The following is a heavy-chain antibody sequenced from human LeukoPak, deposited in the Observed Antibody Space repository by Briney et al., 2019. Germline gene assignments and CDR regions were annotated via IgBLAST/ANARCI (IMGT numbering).Heavy chain of an antibody. Sequence: GGSLRLSCAASGFTFSSYAMSWVRQAPGKGLEWVSAISGSGGSTYYADSVKGRFTISRDNSKNTLYLQMYSLRAEDTAVYYCAKDFRLPRLRFLDLDLGGAFDIWGQGTMVTVSS. D-gene: IGHD3-3*01. J-gene: IGHJ3*02. CDR2: ISGSGGST. CDR3: AKDFRLPRLRFLDLDLGGAFDI. V-gene: IGHV3-23*01. CDR1: GFTFSSYA.